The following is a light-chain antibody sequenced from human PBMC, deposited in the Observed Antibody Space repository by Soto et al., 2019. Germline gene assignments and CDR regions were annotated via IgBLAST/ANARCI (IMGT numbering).Light chain of an antibody. Sequence: QSALTQPASVSGSPGQSITISCTGTSSNVGLYNLVSWYQQHPGKAPKLMIYEVSERPSGISNRFSGSKSGNTATLTISGLQAEDEADYYCCSYAGRNTHVAFGGGTKLTVL. V-gene: IGLV2-23*02. CDR3: CSYAGRNTHVA. CDR1: SSNVGLYNL. J-gene: IGLJ2*01. CDR2: EVS.